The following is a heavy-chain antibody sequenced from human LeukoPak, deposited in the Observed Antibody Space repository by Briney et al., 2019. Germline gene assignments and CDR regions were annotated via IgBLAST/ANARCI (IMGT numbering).Heavy chain of an antibody. CDR1: GYTFTGYY. V-gene: IGHV1-2*02. J-gene: IGHJ4*02. Sequence: GASVKVSCKASGYTFTGYYMHWVRQAPGQGLEWMGWINPNSGGTNYAQKFQGRVTMTRDTSISTAYMELSRLRSDDTAVYYCARVYSSSWFTLQEYYFDYWGQGTLVTVSS. D-gene: IGHD6-13*01. CDR2: INPNSGGT. CDR3: ARVYSSSWFTLQEYYFDY.